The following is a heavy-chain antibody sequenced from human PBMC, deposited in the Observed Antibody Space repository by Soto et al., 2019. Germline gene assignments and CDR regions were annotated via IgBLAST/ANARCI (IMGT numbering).Heavy chain of an antibody. CDR2: ILDDGSNK. Sequence: QVQLVESGGGVVQPGRSLRLSCAASGFTFSSYGMHWVRQAPGKGLEWVAVILDDGSNKYYADSVKGRFIISRDNSKNTLYLQMNSLRAEDTAVYYCAKEWVYDSSGWSFDYRGQGTLVTVSS. V-gene: IGHV3-30*18. CDR1: GFTFSSYG. D-gene: IGHD3-22*01. CDR3: AKEWVYDSSGWSFDY. J-gene: IGHJ4*02.